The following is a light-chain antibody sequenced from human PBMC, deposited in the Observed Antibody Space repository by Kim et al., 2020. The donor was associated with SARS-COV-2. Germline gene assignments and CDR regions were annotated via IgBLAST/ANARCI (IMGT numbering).Light chain of an antibody. V-gene: IGKV1-39*01. Sequence: DIQMTQSPSSLSASVGDRVTITCRASQRISSYLNWYQQKPGKAPKLLIHGASNLQSGVPSRFSGSGSGTDFTLTVSSLQPEDFATYYCQQSFNTPFTFGPGTKVDIK. CDR3: QQSFNTPFT. CDR2: GAS. J-gene: IGKJ3*01. CDR1: QRISSY.